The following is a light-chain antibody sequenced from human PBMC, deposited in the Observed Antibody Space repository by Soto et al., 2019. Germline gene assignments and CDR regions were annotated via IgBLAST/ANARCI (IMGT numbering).Light chain of an antibody. V-gene: IGKV3-20*01. CDR3: QQYGRSTLYS. J-gene: IGKJ2*03. CDR1: QSVSGTY. CDR2: GAS. Sequence: IGLTQSPGTLSLSPGEGATLSCRASQSVSGTYLAWYQQKPGQAPRLLIYGASTRATGVPDRFSGSGSGTDFSLTISRLEPEDFAVYYCQQYGRSTLYSFGQGTKLEIK.